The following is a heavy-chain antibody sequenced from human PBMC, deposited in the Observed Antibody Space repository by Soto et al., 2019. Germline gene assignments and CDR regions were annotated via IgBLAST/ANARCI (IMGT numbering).Heavy chain of an antibody. V-gene: IGHV4-59*01. J-gene: IGHJ5*02. CDR3: ARMGIAAAGTYNWFDP. CDR1: GGSISSYY. Sequence: PSETLSLTCTVSGGSISSYYGSWIRQPPGKGLEWIGYIYYSGSTNYNPSLKSRVTISVDTSKNQFSLKLSSVTAADTAVYYCARMGIAAAGTYNWFDPWGQGTLVTVSS. CDR2: IYYSGST. D-gene: IGHD6-13*01.